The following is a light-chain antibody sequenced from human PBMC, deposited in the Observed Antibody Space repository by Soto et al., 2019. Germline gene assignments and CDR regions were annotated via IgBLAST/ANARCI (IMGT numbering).Light chain of an antibody. Sequence: DIQMTQSPSSLSASVGDRVTITCRASQGIRDALGWYQQKPGKAPKRLIYAASSLQSGVPSRFSGSGYATEFTLTISILQPEDFATYYCLQHNSYPQTFGQRTKVEIK. CDR2: AAS. CDR1: QGIRDA. J-gene: IGKJ1*01. CDR3: LQHNSYPQT. V-gene: IGKV1-17*01.